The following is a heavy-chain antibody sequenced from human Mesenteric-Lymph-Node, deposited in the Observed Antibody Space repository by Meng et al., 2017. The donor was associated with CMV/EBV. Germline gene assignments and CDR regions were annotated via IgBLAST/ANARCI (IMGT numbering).Heavy chain of an antibody. Sequence: GESLKISCAASGFPSSSYGMQWVRQAPGKGLEWVAFIYYDGNTQYFGDSVKGRFTISRDNSKNMVYLQMNSLRAEDTAVYYCAKDLYGSSWAAPSDYWGQGTLVTVSS. CDR2: IYYDGNTQ. V-gene: IGHV3-30*02. CDR3: AKDLYGSSWAAPSDY. D-gene: IGHD6-13*01. CDR1: GFPSSSYG. J-gene: IGHJ4*02.